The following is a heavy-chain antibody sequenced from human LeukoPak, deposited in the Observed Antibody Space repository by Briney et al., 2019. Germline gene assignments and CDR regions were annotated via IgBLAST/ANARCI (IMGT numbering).Heavy chain of an antibody. D-gene: IGHD3-10*01. J-gene: IGHJ4*02. Sequence: ASVKVSCKASGGTFSSYAISWVRQAPGQGLEWMGRIIPILGIANYAQKFQGRVTITADKSTSTAYMELSSLRSEDTAVYYCARGSGSYLSSFDYWGQGTLVTVSS. CDR3: ARGSGSYLSSFDY. CDR1: GGTFSSYA. V-gene: IGHV1-69*04. CDR2: IIPILGIA.